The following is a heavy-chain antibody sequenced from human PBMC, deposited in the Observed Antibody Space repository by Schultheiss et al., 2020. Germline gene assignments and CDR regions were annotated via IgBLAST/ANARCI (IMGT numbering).Heavy chain of an antibody. J-gene: IGHJ5*02. CDR1: GGSISSYY. Sequence: SETLALTCTVSGGSISSYYWSWIRQPPGKGLEWIGDIYYSGSTNYNPSLKSRVTISVDTSKNQFSLKLSSVTAADTAVYYCASTRYDFWSGYSALDPWGQGTMVTVSS. CDR2: IYYSGST. D-gene: IGHD3-3*01. CDR3: ASTRYDFWSGYSALDP. V-gene: IGHV4-59*08.